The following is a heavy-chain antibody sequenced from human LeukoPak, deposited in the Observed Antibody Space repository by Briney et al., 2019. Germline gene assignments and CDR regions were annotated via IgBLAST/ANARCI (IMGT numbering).Heavy chain of an antibody. Sequence: ASVKVSCKASGGTFSSYAISWVRQAPGQGLEWMGGIIPMFGTAKYAQKFQGRVTITADESTSTAYMELSSLRSEDTAVYYCARHRPAKHYYDSSAYSPFDYWGQGTLVTVSS. CDR1: GGTFSSYA. CDR2: IIPMFGTA. CDR3: ARHRPAKHYYDSSAYSPFDY. J-gene: IGHJ4*02. D-gene: IGHD3-22*01. V-gene: IGHV1-69*13.